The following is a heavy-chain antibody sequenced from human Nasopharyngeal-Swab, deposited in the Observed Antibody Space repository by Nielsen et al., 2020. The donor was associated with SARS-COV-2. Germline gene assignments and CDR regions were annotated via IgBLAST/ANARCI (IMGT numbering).Heavy chain of an antibody. CDR1: GYTFTSYD. D-gene: IGHD3-3*01. Sequence: ASVKVSCKASGYTFTSYDINWVRQASGQGLEWMGWMNPNTGSTGYAQKFQGRVTTTRHTSISTAYMELSSLRSEDTAVYYCARGDFWSGIALDIWGQGTMVIVSS. CDR3: ARGDFWSGIALDI. J-gene: IGHJ3*02. CDR2: MNPNTGST. V-gene: IGHV1-8*01.